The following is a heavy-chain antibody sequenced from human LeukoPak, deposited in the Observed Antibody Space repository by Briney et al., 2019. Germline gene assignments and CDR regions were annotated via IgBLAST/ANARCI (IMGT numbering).Heavy chain of an antibody. V-gene: IGHV3-21*01. CDR2: ISSSSSYI. CDR3: ARDLREGGYCSGGSCPA. D-gene: IGHD2-15*01. CDR1: GFTFSSYS. Sequence: GSLRLSCAASGFTFSSYSMNWVRQAPGKGLEWVSSISSSSSYIYYADSVKGRFTISRDNAKNSLYLQMNSLRAEDTAVYYCARDLREGGYCSGGSCPAWGQGTLVTVSS. J-gene: IGHJ5*02.